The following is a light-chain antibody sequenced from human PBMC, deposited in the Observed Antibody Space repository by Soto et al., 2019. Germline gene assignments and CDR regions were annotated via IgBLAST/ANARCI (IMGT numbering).Light chain of an antibody. J-gene: IGKJ1*01. V-gene: IGKV1-27*01. Sequence: DIQMTQSPSSLSASVGDRVTITCRASQGISNYLAWYQQKPGKVPKLLIYAASTLESGVPSRFSGSGSWADFTLTISSLQPEDVATYYCQKYNSAPRTFGQGTKVEIK. CDR2: AAS. CDR1: QGISNY. CDR3: QKYNSAPRT.